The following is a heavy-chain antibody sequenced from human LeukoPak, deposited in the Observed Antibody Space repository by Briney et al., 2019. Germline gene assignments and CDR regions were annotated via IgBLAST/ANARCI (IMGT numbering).Heavy chain of an antibody. CDR2: IYHSGST. CDR1: GGSISSSSYY. Sequence: SETLSLTCTVSGGSISSSSYYWGWIRQPPGKGLEWIGSIYHSGSTYHNPSLKSRVTISVDTSKNQFSLKLSSVTAADTAVYYCARDSSGWYGNYYYMDVWGKGTTVTVSS. J-gene: IGHJ6*03. CDR3: ARDSSGWYGNYYYMDV. V-gene: IGHV4-39*02. D-gene: IGHD6-19*01.